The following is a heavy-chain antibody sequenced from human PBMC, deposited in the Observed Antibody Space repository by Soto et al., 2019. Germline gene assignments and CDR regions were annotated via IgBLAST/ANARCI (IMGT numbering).Heavy chain of an antibody. CDR3: AKDKVPVVVTAPFYY. CDR2: ISYDGSNK. V-gene: IGHV3-30*18. CDR1: GFTFSSYG. Sequence: QVQLVESGGGVVQPGRSLRLSCAASGFTFSSYGMHWVRQAPGKGLEWVAVISYDGSNKYYADSVKGRFTVSRDKSKNTLYLQVNSRRAEDTAVYYCAKDKVPVVVTAPFYYWGQGTLVTVSS. J-gene: IGHJ4*02. D-gene: IGHD2-21*02.